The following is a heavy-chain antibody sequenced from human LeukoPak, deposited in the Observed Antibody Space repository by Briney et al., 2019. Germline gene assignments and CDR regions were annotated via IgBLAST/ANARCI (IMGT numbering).Heavy chain of an antibody. CDR3: ARRVVVAATVWFDP. CDR1: GGSISSYY. Sequence: SETLSLTCTVSGGSISSYYWSWTRQPPGKGLEWIGYIYTSGSTNYNPSLKSRVTISVDTSKNQFSLKLSSVTAADTAVYYCARRVVVAATVWFDPWGQGTLVTVSS. V-gene: IGHV4-4*09. CDR2: IYTSGST. D-gene: IGHD2-15*01. J-gene: IGHJ5*02.